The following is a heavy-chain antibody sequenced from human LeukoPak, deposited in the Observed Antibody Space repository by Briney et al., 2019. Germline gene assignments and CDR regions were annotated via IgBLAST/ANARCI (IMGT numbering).Heavy chain of an antibody. J-gene: IGHJ6*02. D-gene: IGHD2-21*01. CDR3: ARDRCGDICFYGLDV. V-gene: IGHV3-23*01. CDR2: VRDSGGNT. CDR1: GFTFNTYA. Sequence: PGGSLRLSCAASGFTFNTYAMSGVRQAPGKGLEWVSGVRDSGGNTYYTDSVKGRFTISRDNSKNTLYLEMNSLRAEDTAVYYCARDRCGDICFYGLDVWGQGTTVSVSS.